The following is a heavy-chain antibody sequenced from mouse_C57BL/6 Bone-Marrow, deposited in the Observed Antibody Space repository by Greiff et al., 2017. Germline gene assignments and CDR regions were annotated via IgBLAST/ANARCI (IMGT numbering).Heavy chain of an antibody. Sequence: QVQLQQPGAELVRPGSSVKLSCKASGYTFTSYWMDWVKQRPGQGLEWIGNIYPSDSETHYNQKFKDKATLTVDKSSSTAYMQLGSLTSEDSAVYYCARKGWLPYAMDYWGQGTSVTVSS. CDR2: IYPSDSET. V-gene: IGHV1-61*01. CDR1: GYTFTSYW. J-gene: IGHJ4*01. CDR3: ARKGWLPYAMDY. D-gene: IGHD2-3*01.